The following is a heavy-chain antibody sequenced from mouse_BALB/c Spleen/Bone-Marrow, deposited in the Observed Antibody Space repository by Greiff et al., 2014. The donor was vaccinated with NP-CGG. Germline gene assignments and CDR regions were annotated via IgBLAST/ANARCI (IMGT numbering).Heavy chain of an antibody. CDR1: GFTFSSFG. J-gene: IGHJ2*01. CDR2: ISSGSSTI. CDR3: ARSGSSSGYFDY. Sequence: DVKLVESGGGLVQPGGSRKLSCAASGFTFSSFGMHWVRQAPEEGLEWVAYISSGSSTIYYADTVMGRFTISRDNPKNTLFLQMTSLRSEDTAMYYCARSGSSSGYFDYWGQGTTLTVSS. V-gene: IGHV5-17*02. D-gene: IGHD1-1*01.